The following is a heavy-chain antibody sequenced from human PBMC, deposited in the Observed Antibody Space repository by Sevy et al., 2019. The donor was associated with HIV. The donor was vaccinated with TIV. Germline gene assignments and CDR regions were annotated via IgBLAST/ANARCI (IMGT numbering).Heavy chain of an antibody. V-gene: IGHV3-48*02. J-gene: IGHJ4*02. CDR2: ISSSSGTG. CDR3: ASRGYCGGGSCYSGPNDY. CDR1: TFTFSSYS. Sequence: GGSLRLSCAASTFTFSSYSMHWVRQAPGKGLEWVSYISSSSGTGYYAVPVKGGCTISRDNAKNSHFLQMNSLRDEDTAVYYCASRGYCGGGSCYSGPNDYWGQGTLVTVSS. D-gene: IGHD2-15*01.